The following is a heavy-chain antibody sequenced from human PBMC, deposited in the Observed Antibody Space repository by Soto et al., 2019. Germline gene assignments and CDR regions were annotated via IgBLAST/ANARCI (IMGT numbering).Heavy chain of an antibody. J-gene: IGHJ2*01. Sequence: SETLSLTCAVYGGSFSGYYWSWIRQPPGKGLEWIGENNHSGSTNYNPSHKSRVTISVDTSKNQYSLKLSSVTAADTAVYYCSRVPYDILTGYPSYWYFDLWGRGTLVTVSS. CDR3: SRVPYDILTGYPSYWYFDL. D-gene: IGHD3-9*01. CDR2: NNHSGST. V-gene: IGHV4-34*01. CDR1: GGSFSGYY.